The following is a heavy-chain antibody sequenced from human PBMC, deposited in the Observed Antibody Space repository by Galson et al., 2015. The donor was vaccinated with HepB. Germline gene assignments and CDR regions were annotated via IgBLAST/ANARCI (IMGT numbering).Heavy chain of an antibody. CDR3: ASSYYYGSGRHLDY. J-gene: IGHJ4*02. Sequence: SLRLSCAASGFTFSSYSMNWVRQAPGKGLEWVSYISSSSSTIYYADSVKGRFTISRGNAKNSLYLQMNSLRDEDTAVYYCASSYYYGSGRHLDYWGQGTLVTVSS. CDR2: ISSSSSTI. D-gene: IGHD3-10*01. CDR1: GFTFSSYS. V-gene: IGHV3-48*02.